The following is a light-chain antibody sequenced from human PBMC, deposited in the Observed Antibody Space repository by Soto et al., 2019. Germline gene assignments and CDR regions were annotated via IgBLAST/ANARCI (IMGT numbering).Light chain of an antibody. CDR2: GAS. J-gene: IGKJ1*01. CDR1: QSVSSSY. Sequence: EIVLTQSPGTLSLSPGERATLSCRASQSVSSSYLAWYQQKPGHAPRLLIYGASSRATGIPDRFSGSGSGTDFTLTISRLEPEDFAVYYCQQYGISPWTFGQGTKV. CDR3: QQYGISPWT. V-gene: IGKV3-20*01.